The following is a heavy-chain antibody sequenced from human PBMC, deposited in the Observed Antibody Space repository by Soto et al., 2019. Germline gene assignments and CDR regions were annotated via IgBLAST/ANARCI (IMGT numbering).Heavy chain of an antibody. J-gene: IGHJ6*02. Sequence: ASVKVSCKASGYTFTSYYMHWVRQAPGQGLEWMGWISGYNGNTKYAEKFQGRVTMTTDTSTSTGHMELRSLRSDDTAVYYCAREGPAPYYYYGLDVWGQGTAVTVSS. V-gene: IGHV1-18*04. CDR2: ISGYNGNT. CDR3: AREGPAPYYYYGLDV. CDR1: GYTFTSYY.